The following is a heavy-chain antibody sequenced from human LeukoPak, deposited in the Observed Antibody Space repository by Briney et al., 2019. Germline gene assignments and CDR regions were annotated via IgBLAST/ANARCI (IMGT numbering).Heavy chain of an antibody. Sequence: SETLSLTCTVSGGSVSSGSYYWSWIRQPPGKGLEWIGYIYYSGSTNYNPSLKSRVTISVDTSKNQFSLKLSSVTAAGTAVYYCARGVYDGFDYWGQGTLVTVSS. CDR2: IYYSGST. V-gene: IGHV4-61*01. CDR1: GGSVSSGSYY. D-gene: IGHD6-13*01. CDR3: ARGVYDGFDY. J-gene: IGHJ4*02.